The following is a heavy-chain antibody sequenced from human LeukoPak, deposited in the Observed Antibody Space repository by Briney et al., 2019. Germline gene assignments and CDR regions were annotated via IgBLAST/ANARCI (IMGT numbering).Heavy chain of an antibody. V-gene: IGHV3-7*01. CDR3: ARSLWPEDY. CDR1: GFTFSSYW. CDR2: IKQDGSEK. J-gene: IGHJ4*02. Sequence: GGSLRLSCAASGFTFSSYWMSWVRQAPGKGLEWVANIKQDGSEKNYVDSVKGRFTISRDDAKTSLYLQMNSLRAEDTAVYYCARSLWPEDYWGQGTLVTVSS. D-gene: IGHD5-18*01.